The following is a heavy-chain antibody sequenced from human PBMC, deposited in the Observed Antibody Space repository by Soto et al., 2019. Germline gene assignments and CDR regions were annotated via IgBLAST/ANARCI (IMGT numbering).Heavy chain of an antibody. CDR3: AALEAPDAFDI. Sequence: QVQLVQSGAEVKKPGSSVKVSCKASGGTFSSYTISWVRQAPGQGLEWMGRIIPILGIANYAQKFQGRVTITADKSTSTAYIELSSLRSEDTAVYYCAALEAPDAFDIWGQGTMVTVSS. CDR1: GGTFSSYT. J-gene: IGHJ3*02. V-gene: IGHV1-69*02. CDR2: IIPILGIA.